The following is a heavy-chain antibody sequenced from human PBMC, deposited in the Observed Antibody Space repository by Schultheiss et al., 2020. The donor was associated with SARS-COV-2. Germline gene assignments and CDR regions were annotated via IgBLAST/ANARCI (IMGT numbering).Heavy chain of an antibody. CDR1: GGSVSSGSYY. D-gene: IGHD3-10*01. J-gene: IGHJ5*02. CDR3: ARMWFGDLTLDP. CDR2: IYHSGST. Sequence: SETLSLTCTVSGGSVSSGSYYWSWIRQPPGKGLEWIGEIYHSGSTNYNPSLKSRVTISVDKSKNQFSLKLSSVTAADTAVYYCARMWFGDLTLDPWGQGTLVTVSS. V-gene: IGHV4-61*01.